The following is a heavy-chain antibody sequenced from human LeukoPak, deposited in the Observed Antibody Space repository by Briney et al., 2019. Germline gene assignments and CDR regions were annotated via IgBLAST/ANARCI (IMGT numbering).Heavy chain of an antibody. CDR1: GGSISSGSYY. CDR3: ATGTTGTAAFDI. D-gene: IGHD1-1*01. Sequence: SQTLSLTCTVSGGSISSGSYYWSWIRQPAGKGLEWIGRIYTSGSTNYNPSLKSGVTISVDTSKNQFSLKLSSVTAADTAVYYCATGTTGTAAFDIWGQGTMVTVSS. J-gene: IGHJ3*02. CDR2: IYTSGST. V-gene: IGHV4-61*02.